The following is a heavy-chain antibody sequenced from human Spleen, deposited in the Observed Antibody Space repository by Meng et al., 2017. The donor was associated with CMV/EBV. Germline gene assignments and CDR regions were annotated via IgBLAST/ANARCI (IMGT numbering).Heavy chain of an antibody. J-gene: IGHJ4*02. V-gene: IGHV1-2*02. Sequence: ASVKVSCKASGYTFTAHYFHWVRQAPGQGLEWMGWINPNSGGTNYAQKFQGRVTITRDTSISTAYMELSRLRSDDTAVYYCVKQLHTFFDYWGQGTLVTVSS. D-gene: IGHD6-6*01. CDR2: INPNSGGT. CDR1: GYTFTAHY. CDR3: VKQLHTFFDY.